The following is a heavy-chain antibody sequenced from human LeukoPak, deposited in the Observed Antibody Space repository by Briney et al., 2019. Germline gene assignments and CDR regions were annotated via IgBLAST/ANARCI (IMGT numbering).Heavy chain of an antibody. CDR1: GGSNSRYY. J-gene: IGHJ4*02. D-gene: IGHD1-1*01. Sequence: SETLSLTCTFSGGSNSRYYWSWMRQPPGKGLEWIGYIYYSGSTNYNPSLKSRVTISVDTSKNQFSLKLSSVTAADTAVYYCAREVLPLLDRRFVLVYWGQGTLVTVSS. V-gene: IGHV4-59*01. CDR3: AREVLPLLDRRFVLVY. CDR2: IYYSGST.